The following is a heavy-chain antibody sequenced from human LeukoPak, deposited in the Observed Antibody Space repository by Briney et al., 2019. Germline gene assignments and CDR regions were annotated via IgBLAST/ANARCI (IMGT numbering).Heavy chain of an antibody. J-gene: IGHJ4*02. CDR2: IRQDGNEK. Sequence: GGSLRLPCAASGFTFSSYWMSWVRQAPGKGLEWVANIRQDGNEKYYVDSAKGRFTISRDNAKNSLYLQMNSLRAEDTAVYYCARAPYYETSGPLWGQGTLVTVSS. D-gene: IGHD3-22*01. CDR3: ARAPYYETSGPL. V-gene: IGHV3-7*01. CDR1: GFTFSSYW.